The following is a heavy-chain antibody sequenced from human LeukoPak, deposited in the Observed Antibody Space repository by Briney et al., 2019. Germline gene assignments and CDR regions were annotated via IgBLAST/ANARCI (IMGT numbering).Heavy chain of an antibody. J-gene: IGHJ3*02. D-gene: IGHD3-9*01. CDR3: ARDGEGETYYDILTGYSGAFDI. CDR2: INPSGGST. Sequence: ASVKVSCKASGYTFTSYYMHWVRQAPGQGLEWMGIINPSGGSTSYAQKFQGRVTMTRDTSTSTVYMELSSLRSEDTTVYYCARDGEGETYYDILTGYSGAFDIWGQGTMVTVSS. CDR1: GYTFTSYY. V-gene: IGHV1-46*01.